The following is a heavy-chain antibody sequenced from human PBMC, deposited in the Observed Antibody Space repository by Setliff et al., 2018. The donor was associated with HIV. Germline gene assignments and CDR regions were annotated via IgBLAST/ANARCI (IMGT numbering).Heavy chain of an antibody. CDR2: IYHSGTT. D-gene: IGHD3-9*01. Sequence: SETLSLTCTVSGYSIRRGNYWGWIRQPPGKGLEWIGSIYHSGTTYYNPSLKSRVTISVDTSENQFSLKLTSVTAADTAVYYCARQASFYDFLTAYYARGSFDYWGQGTLVTVSS. J-gene: IGHJ4*02. CDR3: ARQASFYDFLTAYYARGSFDY. CDR1: GYSIRRGNY. V-gene: IGHV4-38-2*02.